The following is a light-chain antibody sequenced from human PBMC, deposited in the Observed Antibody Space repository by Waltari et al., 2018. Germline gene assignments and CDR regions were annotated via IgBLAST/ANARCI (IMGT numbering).Light chain of an antibody. CDR2: KAS. CDR1: QSVNKY. Sequence: SPMTQSPSTPSASVGRSVPITCRASQSVNKYLAWYQQRPGKAPRLLIYKASSLEVGVPPKFSGSGSGTEFTLTITSLQPDDFATYYCQQYYNYLYTFGQGTKLEI. V-gene: IGKV1-5*03. J-gene: IGKJ2*01. CDR3: QQYYNYLYT.